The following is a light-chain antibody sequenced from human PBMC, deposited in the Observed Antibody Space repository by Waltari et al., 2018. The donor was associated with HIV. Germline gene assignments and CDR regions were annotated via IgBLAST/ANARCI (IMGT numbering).Light chain of an antibody. CDR2: VND. J-gene: IGLJ3*02. CDR1: HSTIAPTT. Sequence: QAVLTQPPSASGTPGQRVTISCSGSHSTIAPTTCHWFQQVSGTAPKLLVYVNDQRPSGVPDRFSGSKSGTSASLAISGLQSDDEADYYCVVWDEVVNGWLFGGGTRLTVL. V-gene: IGLV1-44*01. CDR3: VVWDEVVNGWL.